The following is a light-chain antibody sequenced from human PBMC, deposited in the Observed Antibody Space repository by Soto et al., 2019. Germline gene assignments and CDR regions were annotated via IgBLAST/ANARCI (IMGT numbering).Light chain of an antibody. Sequence: QSALTQPPSASGSPGQSVTISCTGTSSDVGGYNYVPWYQQHPGKAPKLMIYEVSKRPSGVPDRFSGSKSGNTASLTVSGLQAEDEADYYCSPYAGSNIPYVFGTGTKVTAL. J-gene: IGLJ1*01. CDR3: SPYAGSNIPYV. V-gene: IGLV2-8*01. CDR2: EVS. CDR1: SSDVGGYNY.